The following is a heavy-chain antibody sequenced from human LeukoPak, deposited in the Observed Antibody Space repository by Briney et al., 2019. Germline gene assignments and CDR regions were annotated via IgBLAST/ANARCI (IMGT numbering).Heavy chain of an antibody. CDR1: GYTFTSHA. J-gene: IGHJ6*02. Sequence: GASVKVSCKASGYTFTSHALHWVRQAPGEGLEWMGGINGAIGQTQYSQKFQARVTLTRDTSANTAYMELSSLRSEDTALYYCARSIIIVPNTSYYYYYMDVWGQGTTVTVSS. V-gene: IGHV1-3*01. D-gene: IGHD2/OR15-2a*01. CDR3: ARSIIIVPNTSYYYYYMDV. CDR2: INGAIGQT.